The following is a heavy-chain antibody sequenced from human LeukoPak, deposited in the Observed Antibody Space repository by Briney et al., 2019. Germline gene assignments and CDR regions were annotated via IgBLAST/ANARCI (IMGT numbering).Heavy chain of an antibody. J-gene: IGHJ4*02. CDR1: GFTFSHYG. V-gene: IGHV3-30*02. CDR2: VRYHGNNK. CDR3: VKEEGYRYYDFWTAFDH. Sequence: GGSLRLSCAASGFTFSHYGMHWVRQAPAKGRAWVAFVRYHGNNKVYTESVKGRFTISRNNSKKTLYLQMNSLRAEDTAVYYCVKEEGYRYYDFWTAFDHWGQGTRVTVSS. D-gene: IGHD3/OR15-3a*01.